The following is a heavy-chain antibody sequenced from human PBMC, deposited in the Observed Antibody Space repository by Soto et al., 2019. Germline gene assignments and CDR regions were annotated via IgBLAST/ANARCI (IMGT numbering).Heavy chain of an antibody. CDR3: ARALGELLSACYSGMDV. CDR2: IYSGGST. D-gene: IGHD3-10*01. CDR1: GFTVSSNY. V-gene: IGHV3-66*01. Sequence: PGGSLRLSCAASGFTVSSNYMSWVRQAPGKRLEWVSVIYSGGSTYYADSVKGRFTISRDNSKNTLYLQMNSLRAEDTAVYYCARALGELLSACYSGMDVWGQGTTVTVSS. J-gene: IGHJ6*02.